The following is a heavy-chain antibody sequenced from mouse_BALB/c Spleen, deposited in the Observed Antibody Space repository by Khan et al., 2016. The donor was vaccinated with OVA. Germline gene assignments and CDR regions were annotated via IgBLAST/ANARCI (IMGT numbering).Heavy chain of an antibody. CDR2: INTYTGKP. CDR3: ARVRDDGAMDY. J-gene: IGHJ4*01. V-gene: IGHV9-3-1*01. D-gene: IGHD2-14*01. Sequence: QIQLVQSGPELKKPGETVKISCKASGYTFTNNGIHWVKMVPGKGFKWIGWINTYTGKPAYADDFKGRFAFSLEISASTAYLQITDLKNEDTATXSCARVRDDGAMDYWGQGTSVTVSS. CDR1: GYTFTNNG.